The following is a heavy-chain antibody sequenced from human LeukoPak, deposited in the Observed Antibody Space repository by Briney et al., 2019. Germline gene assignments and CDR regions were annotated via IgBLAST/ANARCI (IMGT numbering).Heavy chain of an antibody. Sequence: GGSLRLSCAASGFTFSDYYMSWIRQAPGRGLEWVSYISSSGSTIYYADSVKGRFTISRDNAKNSLYLQMNSLRAEDTAVNYCAKVYNSGPNPYYFDYWGQGTLVTVSS. CDR2: ISSSGSTI. CDR3: AKVYNSGPNPYYFDY. CDR1: GFTFSDYY. J-gene: IGHJ4*02. V-gene: IGHV3-11*01. D-gene: IGHD5-12*01.